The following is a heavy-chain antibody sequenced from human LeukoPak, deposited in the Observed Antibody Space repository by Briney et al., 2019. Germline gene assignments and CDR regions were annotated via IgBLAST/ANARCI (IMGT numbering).Heavy chain of an antibody. CDR1: GGSISSYY. CDR3: ARDTPGGYDFWWFDP. V-gene: IGHV4-59*01. D-gene: IGHD5-12*01. Sequence: SETLSLTCTVSGGSISSYYWSWIRQPPGKGLEWIGYLYSGSTNYNPSLKSRVTISVDTSKNQFSLKLSSVTAADTAVYYCARDTPGGYDFWWFDPWGQGTLVTVSS. CDR2: LYSGST. J-gene: IGHJ5*02.